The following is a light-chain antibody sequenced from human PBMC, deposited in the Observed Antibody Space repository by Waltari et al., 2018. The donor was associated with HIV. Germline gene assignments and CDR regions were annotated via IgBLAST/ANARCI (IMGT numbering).Light chain of an antibody. CDR1: ESVLFSSNNENY. J-gene: IGKJ1*01. CDR2: WAS. CDR3: QQYFSSPRT. V-gene: IGKV4-1*01. Sequence: DIVMTQSPDSLAVSLGERATINCKSSESVLFSSNNENYLAGYQQKPGQPPKLLIYWASTRQSGVPDRFSGSGSESDFTLTISSLQTEDVAVYYCQQYFSSPRTFGQGTKVQIK.